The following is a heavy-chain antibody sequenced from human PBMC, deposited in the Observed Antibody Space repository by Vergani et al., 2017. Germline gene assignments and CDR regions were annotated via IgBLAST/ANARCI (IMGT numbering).Heavy chain of an antibody. CDR2: INHSGST. CDR3: ARLWVTRWFDP. CDR1: GGSFSGYY. V-gene: IGHV4-34*01. J-gene: IGHJ5*02. D-gene: IGHD3-3*01. Sequence: QVQLQQWGAGLLKPSETLSLTCAVYGGSFSGYYWSWIRQPPGKGLEWIGEINHSGSTNYNPSLNSRVTISVDTSKNQFSLKLSSVTAADTAVYYCARLWVTRWFDPWGQGTLVTVSS.